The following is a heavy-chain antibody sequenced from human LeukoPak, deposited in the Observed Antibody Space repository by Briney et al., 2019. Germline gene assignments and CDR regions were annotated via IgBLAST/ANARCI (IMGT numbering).Heavy chain of an antibody. V-gene: IGHV4-34*01. D-gene: IGHD2-2*01. CDR3: ARGDVVVPAAIYYFDY. CDR2: INHSGST. CDR1: GGSFSGYY. Sequence: IPSETLSLTCAVYGGSFSGYYWSWIRQPPGKGLEWIGEINHSGSTDYNPSLKSRVTISVDASKNQFSLKLSSVTAADTAVYYCARGDVVVPAAIYYFDYWGQGTLVTVSS. J-gene: IGHJ4*02.